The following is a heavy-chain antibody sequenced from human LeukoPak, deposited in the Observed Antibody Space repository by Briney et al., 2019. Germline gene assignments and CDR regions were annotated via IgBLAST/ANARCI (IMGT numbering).Heavy chain of an antibody. CDR1: GFTFSSYG. Sequence: PGGSLRLSCAASGFTFSSYGMYWVRQAPGKGLEWVAFIWHDGSNKYQADSVKGRFTISRDNSKNTLYLQMNSLRAEDTAVYYCARVKGFLETFDYWGQGTLVTVSS. CDR3: ARVKGFLETFDY. D-gene: IGHD3-3*01. J-gene: IGHJ4*02. CDR2: IWHDGSNK. V-gene: IGHV3-30*02.